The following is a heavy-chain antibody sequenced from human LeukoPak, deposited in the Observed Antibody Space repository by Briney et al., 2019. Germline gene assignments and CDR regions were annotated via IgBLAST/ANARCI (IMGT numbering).Heavy chain of an antibody. J-gene: IGHJ4*02. Sequence: PGGSLRLSCATSGFTFSTSAMSWVRQAPGKGLAWVSTISGSGGGTYYADSVKGRFTISRDNSKNTLYLQMNSLRAEDTAVFYCAKLFYSSGMYHFDYWGRGTLVTVSS. CDR1: GFTFSTSA. CDR2: ISGSGGGT. CDR3: AKLFYSSGMYHFDY. V-gene: IGHV3-23*01. D-gene: IGHD3-10*01.